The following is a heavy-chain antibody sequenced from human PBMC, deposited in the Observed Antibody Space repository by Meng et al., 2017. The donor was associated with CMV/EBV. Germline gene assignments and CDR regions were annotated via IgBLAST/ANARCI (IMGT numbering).Heavy chain of an antibody. Sequence: GSLRLSCAVYGGSFSGHYWSWIRQPPGKGLEWIGEINHSGSTNYNPSLKSRVTISVDTSKNQFSLKLSSVTAADTALYYCARGRHYYGSGSYSKAHNWFDPWGQGTLVTV. D-gene: IGHD3-10*01. CDR2: INHSGST. CDR1: GGSFSGHY. CDR3: ARGRHYYGSGSYSKAHNWFDP. J-gene: IGHJ5*02. V-gene: IGHV4-34*01.